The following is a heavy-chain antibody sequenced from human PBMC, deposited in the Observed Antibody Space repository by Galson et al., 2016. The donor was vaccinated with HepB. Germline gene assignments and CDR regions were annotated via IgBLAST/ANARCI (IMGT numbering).Heavy chain of an antibody. CDR1: GFTFSRYW. J-gene: IGHJ4*02. D-gene: IGHD6-13*01. V-gene: IGHV3-23*01. Sequence: SLRLSCAASGFTFSRYWMNWVRQAPGKGLEWVSGMSDSDDIYYAPTVKGRFTISRDNSKNTVYLQLTSLRAEDTAVYYCAKDKRGHSSAWYWYFDYWGPGTLVSVSS. CDR2: MSDSDDI. CDR3: AKDKRGHSSAWYWYFDY.